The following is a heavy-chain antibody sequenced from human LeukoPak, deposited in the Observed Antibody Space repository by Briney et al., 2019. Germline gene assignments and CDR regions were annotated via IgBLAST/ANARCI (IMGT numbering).Heavy chain of an antibody. CDR2: ISSIEGRI. Sequence: GGSLRLSCAASGFTFSNYAIHWVRQAPGKGLECVSAISSIEGRIYYANSVKGRFTISRDNSKNMVFLQMGSLRAEDMAVYYCARARRDCSGGTCFSYYFDNWGQGTPVTVSP. D-gene: IGHD2-15*01. V-gene: IGHV3-64*01. J-gene: IGHJ4*02. CDR1: GFTFSNYA. CDR3: ARARRDCSGGTCFSYYFDN.